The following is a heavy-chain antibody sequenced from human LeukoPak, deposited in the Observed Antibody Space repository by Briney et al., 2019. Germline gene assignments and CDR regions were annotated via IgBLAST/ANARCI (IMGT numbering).Heavy chain of an antibody. Sequence: GGSLRLSCAASGFTFSSYWMSWVRQAPGKGLQWVSGISDSGGSTYYADSVKGRFTISRDNAKSALYLQMNSLRAEDTAVYYCAKSNGRYSDHWGQGTLVIVSS. J-gene: IGHJ4*02. V-gene: IGHV3-23*01. CDR3: AKSNGRYSDH. CDR2: ISDSGGST. D-gene: IGHD5-12*01. CDR1: GFTFSSYW.